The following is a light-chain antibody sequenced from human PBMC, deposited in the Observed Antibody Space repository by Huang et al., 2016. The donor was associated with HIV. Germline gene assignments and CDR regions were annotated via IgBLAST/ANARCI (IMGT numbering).Light chain of an antibody. Sequence: IVMTQSPLSLPVTPGGPASISCRSSQSLLHSNGYNYLDWYLQKPGQSPQLLIYLGSNRASGVPDRFSGSGSGTDFTLKISRVEAEDVGVYYCMQSLQTITFGQGTRLE. CDR2: LGS. J-gene: IGKJ5*01. CDR1: QSLLHSNGYNY. V-gene: IGKV2-28*01. CDR3: MQSLQTIT.